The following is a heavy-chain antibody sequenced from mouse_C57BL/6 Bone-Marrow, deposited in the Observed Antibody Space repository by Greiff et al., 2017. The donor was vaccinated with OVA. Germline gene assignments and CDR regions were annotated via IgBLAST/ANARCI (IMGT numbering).Heavy chain of an antibody. Sequence: VQLQQSGAELVRPGASVKLSCTASGFNIKDDYMHWVKQRPEQGLEWIGWIDPENGDTEYASKFQGKATITADTSSNTAYLQLSSLTSEDTAVYYCTTSPLYGYDGAWFAYWGQGTLVTVSA. D-gene: IGHD2-2*01. CDR2: IDPENGDT. CDR1: GFNIKDDY. J-gene: IGHJ3*01. CDR3: TTSPLYGYDGAWFAY. V-gene: IGHV14-4*01.